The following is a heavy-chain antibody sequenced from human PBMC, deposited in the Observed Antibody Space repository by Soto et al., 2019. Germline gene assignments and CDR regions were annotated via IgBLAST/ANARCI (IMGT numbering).Heavy chain of an antibody. J-gene: IGHJ4*02. CDR3: ARDRYSDFWSGIRVDF. D-gene: IGHD3-3*01. CDR2: ISGYNGKT. V-gene: IGHV1-18*01. Sequence: QVQLVQSGAEVKSPGASVKVSCKTSGYTLSKYGFSWVRQAPGQGLEWLGWISGYNGKTTFAQKFQGRVTMTTDTSTATAYMELRSLRPDDTAVYFCARDRYSDFWSGIRVDFWGQGTLVTVSS. CDR1: GYTLSKYG.